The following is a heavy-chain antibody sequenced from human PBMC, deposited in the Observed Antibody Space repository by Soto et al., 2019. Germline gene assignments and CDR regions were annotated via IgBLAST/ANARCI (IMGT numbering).Heavy chain of an antibody. CDR3: ARRTDYYYFLPD. J-gene: IGHJ4*02. CDR2: IYYTGST. Sequence: SETLSLTCTVSGASVSSGSYYWSWIRQPPGKGLEWIGHIYYTGSTMHSPSLKSRVSISVDTSKNQFSLKLTSVTAADTAMYYCARRTDYYYFLPDWAQGSLVTVSS. D-gene: IGHD3-22*01. CDR1: GASVSSGSYY. V-gene: IGHV4-61*01.